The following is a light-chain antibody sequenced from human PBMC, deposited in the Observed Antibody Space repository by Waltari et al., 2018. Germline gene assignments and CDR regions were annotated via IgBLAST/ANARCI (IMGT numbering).Light chain of an antibody. CDR1: QSVGSD. Sequence: EIVLTQSPATLSLSPGERATLTCRASQSVGSDLAWYQQKPVQAPRLLIYDASNRATGIPARFSGSGSGTDFTLTISSLEPEDFAVYYCQQRKNWPPITFGQGTRLDIK. CDR3: QQRKNWPPIT. CDR2: DAS. J-gene: IGKJ5*01. V-gene: IGKV3-11*01.